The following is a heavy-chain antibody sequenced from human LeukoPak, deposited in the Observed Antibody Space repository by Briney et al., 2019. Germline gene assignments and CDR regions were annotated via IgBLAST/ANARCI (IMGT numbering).Heavy chain of an antibody. Sequence: GGSLRLSCAASGFTFSNYAMSWVRQAPGKGLEWVSTISGSGGSTYYADSVKGRFTISRDNSKNTLYLQMNSLRAEDTAVYYCAKGEEVRIAVVGNYFDYWGQGTLVTVSS. CDR3: AKGEEVRIAVVGNYFDY. J-gene: IGHJ4*02. D-gene: IGHD6-19*01. CDR1: GFTFSNYA. V-gene: IGHV3-23*01. CDR2: ISGSGGST.